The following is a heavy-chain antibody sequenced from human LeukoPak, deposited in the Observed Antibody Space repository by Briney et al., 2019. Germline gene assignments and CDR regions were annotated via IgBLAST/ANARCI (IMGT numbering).Heavy chain of an antibody. V-gene: IGHV5-51*01. CDR3: ARQASSDSYYFDY. Sequence: GESLKISCKGSGYSFTSYWVGWVRQMSGKGLEWMGTIYPGDSDTRYSPSFQGQVTISADKSISTAYLQWSSLKASDTAMYYCARQASSDSYYFDYWGQGTLVTVSS. CDR2: IYPGDSDT. J-gene: IGHJ4*02. CDR1: GYSFTSYW. D-gene: IGHD3-22*01.